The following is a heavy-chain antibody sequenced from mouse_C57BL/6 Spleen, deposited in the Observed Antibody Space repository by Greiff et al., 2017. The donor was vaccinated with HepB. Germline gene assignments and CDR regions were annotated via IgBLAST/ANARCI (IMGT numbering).Heavy chain of an antibody. CDR2: ISDGGSYT. Sequence: EVHLVESGGGLVKPGGSLKLSCAASGFTFSSYAMSWVRQTPEKRLEWVATISDGGSYTYYPDNVKGRFTISRDNAKNNLYLQMSQLKSEDTAMYYCARGEGRYYYGSSSWYFDYWGQGTTLTVSS. V-gene: IGHV5-4*01. D-gene: IGHD1-1*01. CDR1: GFTFSSYA. J-gene: IGHJ2*01. CDR3: ARGEGRYYYGSSSWYFDY.